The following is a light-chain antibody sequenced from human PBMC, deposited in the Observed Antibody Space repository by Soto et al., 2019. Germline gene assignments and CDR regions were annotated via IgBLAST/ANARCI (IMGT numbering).Light chain of an antibody. CDR3: AAWDDSLSGWV. J-gene: IGLJ3*02. CDR2: SNN. CDR1: SSNIGSNY. V-gene: IGLV1-47*02. Sequence: QPVLTPPPSASGTPGQRVTISCSGSSSNIGSNYVYWYQQLPGTAPKLLIYSNNQRPSGVPDRFSGSKSGTSASLAISGLRSEDEADYYCAAWDDSLSGWVFGGGTKLTVL.